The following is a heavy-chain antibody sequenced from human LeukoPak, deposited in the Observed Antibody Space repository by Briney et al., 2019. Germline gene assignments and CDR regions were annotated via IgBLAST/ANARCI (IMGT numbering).Heavy chain of an antibody. D-gene: IGHD2-2*01. Sequence: GGSLRLSCAASGFTLSSHAMTWVRQAPGKGLEWVSGIAYSGDSTYYAGSVKGRFTIPRDNSRNTLYLQMNSLRAEDTAVYYCAKDKLPTAMCSYVYWGQGTLVTVSS. CDR2: IAYSGDST. V-gene: IGHV3-23*01. J-gene: IGHJ4*02. CDR3: AKDKLPTAMCSYVY. CDR1: GFTLSSHA.